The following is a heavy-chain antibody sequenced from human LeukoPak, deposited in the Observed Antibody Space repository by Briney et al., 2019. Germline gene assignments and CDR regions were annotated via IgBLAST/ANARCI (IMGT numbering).Heavy chain of an antibody. V-gene: IGHV4-4*07. CDR2: IYTSGST. CDR3: ARGYYDSSGHLYWYFDL. J-gene: IGHJ2*01. Sequence: SETLSLTCTVSGGSISSYYWSWIRQPAGKGLEWIGRIYTSGSTNYNPSLKSRVTMSVDTSKNQFSLKLSSVTAADTAVYYCARGYYDSSGHLYWYFDLWGRGTLVTVSS. D-gene: IGHD3-22*01. CDR1: GGSISSYY.